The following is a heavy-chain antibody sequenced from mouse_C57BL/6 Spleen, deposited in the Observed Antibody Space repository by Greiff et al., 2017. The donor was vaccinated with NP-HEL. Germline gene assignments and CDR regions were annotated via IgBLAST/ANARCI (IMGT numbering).Heavy chain of an antibody. J-gene: IGHJ4*01. D-gene: IGHD2-4*01. CDR3: ARCGGKIYYDYDDAMDY. Sequence: QVHVKQSGTELVKPGASVKLSCKASGYTFTSYWMHWVKQRPGQGLEWIGNINPSNGGTNYNEKFKSKATLTVDKSSSTAYMQLSSLTSEDSAVYYCARCGGKIYYDYDDAMDYWGQGTSVTVSS. CDR2: INPSNGGT. V-gene: IGHV1-53*01. CDR1: GYTFTSYW.